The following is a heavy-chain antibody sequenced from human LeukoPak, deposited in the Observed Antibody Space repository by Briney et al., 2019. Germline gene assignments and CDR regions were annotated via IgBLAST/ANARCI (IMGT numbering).Heavy chain of an antibody. V-gene: IGHV3-48*01. CDR2: ISSSSSTI. Sequence: GGSLRLSCAASGFTFSSYSMNWVRQAPGKGLEWVSYISSSSSTIYYADSVKGRFTISRDNAKNSLYLQMNSLRAEDTAVYYCARDQIAAAGRIYYYYYYMDVWGKGTTVTVSS. CDR1: GFTFSSYS. J-gene: IGHJ6*03. CDR3: ARDQIAAAGRIYYYYYYMDV. D-gene: IGHD6-13*01.